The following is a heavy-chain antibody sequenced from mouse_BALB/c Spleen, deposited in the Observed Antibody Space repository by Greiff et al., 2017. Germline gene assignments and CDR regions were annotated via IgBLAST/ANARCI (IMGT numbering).Heavy chain of an antibody. Sequence: EVQLVESGGGLVKPGGSLKLSCAASGFTFSSYAMSWVRQTPEKRLEWVATISDGGSYTYYPDSVKGRFTISRDNAKNNLYLQMSSLKSEDTAMYYCARVLLRDHAMDYWGQGTSVTVSS. J-gene: IGHJ4*01. V-gene: IGHV5-4*01. D-gene: IGHD1-1*01. CDR2: ISDGGSYT. CDR3: ARVLLRDHAMDY. CDR1: GFTFSSYA.